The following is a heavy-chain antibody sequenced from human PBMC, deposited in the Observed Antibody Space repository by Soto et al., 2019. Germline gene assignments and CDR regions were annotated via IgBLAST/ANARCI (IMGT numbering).Heavy chain of an antibody. V-gene: IGHV1-18*01. CDR2: ISAYNGNT. Sequence: ASVKVSCKASGYTFTSYGISWVRQAPGQGLEWMGWISAYNGNTNYAQKLQGRVTMTTDTSTSTAYMELRSLRSDDTAVYYCARDLYSGYDYYSYYGMDVWGQGTTVTVSS. D-gene: IGHD5-12*01. CDR3: ARDLYSGYDYYSYYGMDV. CDR1: GYTFTSYG. J-gene: IGHJ6*02.